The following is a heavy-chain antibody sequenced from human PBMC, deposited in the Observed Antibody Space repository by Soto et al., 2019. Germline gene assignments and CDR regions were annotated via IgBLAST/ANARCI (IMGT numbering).Heavy chain of an antibody. Sequence: SCKASGYSFTSLDINWVRQTAGQGLEWMGWMQPSTGRTGYAQKFQGRVTMTRDTSINTAYMELTTLTSDDTAFYYCARGVSAGVDYWGQGTLVTVSS. V-gene: IGHV1-8*01. J-gene: IGHJ4*02. D-gene: IGHD1-26*01. CDR3: ARGVSAGVDY. CDR1: GYSFTSLD. CDR2: MQPSTGRT.